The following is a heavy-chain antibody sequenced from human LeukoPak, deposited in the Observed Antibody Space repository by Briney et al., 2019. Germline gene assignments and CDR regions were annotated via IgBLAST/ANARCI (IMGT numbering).Heavy chain of an antibody. D-gene: IGHD6-6*01. CDR3: ARGTSPLIAARPGRLYFDY. CDR1: GGSFSGYY. J-gene: IGHJ4*02. V-gene: IGHV4-34*01. Sequence: TPSETLSLTCAVYGGSFSGYYWSWIRQPPGKGLEWIGEINHSGSTNYNPSLKSRVTISVDTSKNQFSLKLSSVTAADTAVYYCARGTSPLIAARPGRLYFDYWGQGTLVTVSS. CDR2: INHSGST.